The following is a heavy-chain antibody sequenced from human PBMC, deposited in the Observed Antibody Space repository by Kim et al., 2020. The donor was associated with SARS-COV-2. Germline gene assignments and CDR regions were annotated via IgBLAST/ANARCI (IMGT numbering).Heavy chain of an antibody. CDR1: GFTFSSYG. Sequence: GGSLRLSCAASGFTFSSYGMHWVRQAPGKGLEWVAVISYDGSNKYYADSVKGRFTISRDNSKNTLYLQMNSLRAEDTAVYYCAKDKTPRLGFRGYYYYGMDVWGQGTTVTVSS. V-gene: IGHV3-30*18. D-gene: IGHD3-10*01. CDR2: ISYDGSNK. J-gene: IGHJ6*02. CDR3: AKDKTPRLGFRGYYYYGMDV.